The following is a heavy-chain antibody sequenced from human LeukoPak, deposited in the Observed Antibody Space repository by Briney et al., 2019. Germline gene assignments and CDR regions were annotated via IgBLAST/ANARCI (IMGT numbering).Heavy chain of an antibody. CDR1: GYTLTGYY. J-gene: IGHJ4*02. V-gene: IGHV1-2*02. Sequence: GASVKVSCKASGYTLTGYYMHWVRQAPGQGLEWMGWINPNSGGTNYAQKFQGRVTMTRDTSISTAYMELSSLRSDDTAVYYCASHDSSGYIFDYWGQGTLVTVSS. D-gene: IGHD3-22*01. CDR2: INPNSGGT. CDR3: ASHDSSGYIFDY.